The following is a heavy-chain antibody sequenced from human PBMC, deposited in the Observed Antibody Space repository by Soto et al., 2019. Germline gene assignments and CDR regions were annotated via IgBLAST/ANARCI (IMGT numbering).Heavy chain of an antibody. CDR2: IYSTGYA. V-gene: IGHV4-4*08. Sequence: SETLSLTCLVSGGSINNAFWNWIRHTPGKGLQWVGYIYSTGYAAYNPSLEARATISMDKSRNQVSLRLTSVTAEDTATYYCARGNNWFFFWGQGTPVTV. CDR3: ARGNNWFFF. J-gene: IGHJ5*01. CDR1: GGSINNAF.